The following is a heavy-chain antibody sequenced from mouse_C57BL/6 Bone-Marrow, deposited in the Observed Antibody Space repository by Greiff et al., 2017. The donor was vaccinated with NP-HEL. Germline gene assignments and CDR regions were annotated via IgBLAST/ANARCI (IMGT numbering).Heavy chain of an antibody. Sequence: QVQLQQSGAELVRPGTSVKVSCKASGYAFTNYLIEWVKQRPGQGLEWIGVINPGSGGTNYNEKFKGKATLTADKSSSTAYMQLSSLTSEDSAVYFCAREGTTVVADYAMDYWGQGTSVTVSS. CDR2: INPGSGGT. D-gene: IGHD1-1*01. CDR3: AREGTTVVADYAMDY. V-gene: IGHV1-54*01. J-gene: IGHJ4*01. CDR1: GYAFTNYL.